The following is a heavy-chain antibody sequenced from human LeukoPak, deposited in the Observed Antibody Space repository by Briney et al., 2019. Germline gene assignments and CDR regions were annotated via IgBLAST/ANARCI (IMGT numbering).Heavy chain of an antibody. D-gene: IGHD6-19*01. V-gene: IGHV3-30-3*01. CDR2: ISYDGSNK. J-gene: IGHJ6*03. Sequence: PGRSLRLSCAASGFTFSSYAMHWVRQAPGKGLEWVAVISYDGSNKYYADSVKGRFTISRDNSKNTLYLQMNSLRAEDTAVYYCAREREEAVAGRTSYYYYYMDVWGKGTTVTVSS. CDR3: AREREEAVAGRTSYYYYYMDV. CDR1: GFTFSSYA.